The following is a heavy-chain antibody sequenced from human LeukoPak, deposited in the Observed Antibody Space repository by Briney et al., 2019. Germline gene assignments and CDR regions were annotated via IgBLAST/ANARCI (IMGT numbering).Heavy chain of an antibody. Sequence: SETLSLTCTVSGGSISSGGYYWSWIRQHPGKGLEWIGYIYYSGSTYYNPSLKSRVTISVDTSKNQFSLKLSSVTAADTAVYYCARDRYTVVSWYFDLWGRGSLVTVSS. CDR1: GGSISSGGYY. J-gene: IGHJ2*01. V-gene: IGHV4-31*03. CDR2: IYYSGST. D-gene: IGHD4-23*01. CDR3: ARDRYTVVSWYFDL.